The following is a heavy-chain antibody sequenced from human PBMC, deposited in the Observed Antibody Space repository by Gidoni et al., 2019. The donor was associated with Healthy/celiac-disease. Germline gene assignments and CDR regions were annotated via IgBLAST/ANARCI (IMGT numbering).Heavy chain of an antibody. D-gene: IGHD3-16*01. CDR1: GFTVSASA. CDR3: TRRGSGTFGYYYYYGMDV. Sequence: EVQLVESGGGLVQPGGSLKLSCSASGFTVSASAMTWVRQASGKGLEWVGRIRSKANSYATAYAASVKGRFTISRDDSKNTAYLQMNSLKTEDTAVYYCTRRGSGTFGYYYYYGMDVWGQGTTVTVSS. J-gene: IGHJ6*02. V-gene: IGHV3-73*01. CDR2: IRSKANSYAT.